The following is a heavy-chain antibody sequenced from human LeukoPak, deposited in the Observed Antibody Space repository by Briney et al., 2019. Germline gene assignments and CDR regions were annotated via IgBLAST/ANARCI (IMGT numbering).Heavy chain of an antibody. V-gene: IGHV1-18*01. D-gene: IGHD2-2*01. CDR2: ISVNNGGT. J-gene: IGHJ1*01. CDR3: ATATQPRGYFLH. Sequence: ASVKVSCKASGHTFTTYSLAWVRQAPGQSREWMGWISVNNGGTNYAQSFQDRVTLTRDTSTNTAYLELRSLRSDDTAIIYCATATQPRGYFLHWGQGTLVTVSS. CDR1: GHTFTTYS.